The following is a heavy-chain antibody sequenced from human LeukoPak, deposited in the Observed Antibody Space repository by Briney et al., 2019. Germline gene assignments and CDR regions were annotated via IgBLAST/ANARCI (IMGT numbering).Heavy chain of an antibody. D-gene: IGHD1-26*01. J-gene: IGHJ3*02. V-gene: IGHV3-11*04. CDR2: ISSSGSII. CDR3: ARSRGAYDAFDI. Sequence: YISSSGSIIYYADSVKGRFTISRDNAKNSMYLQMNSLRAEDTAVYYCARSRGAYDAFDIWGQGTMVTVSS.